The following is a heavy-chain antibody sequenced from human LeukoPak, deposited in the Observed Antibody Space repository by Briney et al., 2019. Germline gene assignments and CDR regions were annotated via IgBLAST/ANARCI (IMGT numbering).Heavy chain of an antibody. J-gene: IGHJ4*02. V-gene: IGHV4-34*01. CDR2: INHSGST. D-gene: IGHD5-18*01. CDR1: GGSFSGYY. CDR3: ARGGYSYGYFGY. Sequence: PSETLSLTCAVYGGSFSGYYWSWIRQPPGKGLEWIGEINHSGSTNYNPSLKSRVTISVDTSKNQFSLKLSSVTAADTAVYYRARGGYSYGYFGYWGQGTLVTVSS.